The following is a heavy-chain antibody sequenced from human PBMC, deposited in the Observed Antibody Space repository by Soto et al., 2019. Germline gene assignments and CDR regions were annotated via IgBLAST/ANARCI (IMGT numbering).Heavy chain of an antibody. J-gene: IGHJ2*01. CDR2: VGPYNGNT. D-gene: IGHD2-15*01. CDR3: ARCYCSLGSCYTCWHFDL. V-gene: IGHV1-18*04. Sequence: QVQLVQSGAEVKKPGASVRVSCKASGYTFTNYGISWARQAPGQGLEWMGWVGPYNGNTDHAQNFQGRVTMTTDTSTNTAYMELGSLRSDDTALYYCARCYCSLGSCYTCWHFDLWGRCTLVTVSS. CDR1: GYTFTNYG.